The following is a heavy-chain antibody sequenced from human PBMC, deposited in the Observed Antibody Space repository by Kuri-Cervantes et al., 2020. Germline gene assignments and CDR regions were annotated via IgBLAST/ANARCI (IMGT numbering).Heavy chain of an antibody. CDR2: ISSSSSYI. CDR1: GFTFSSYS. Sequence: GESLKISCAASGFTFSSYSMNWVRRAPGKGLEWVSSISSSSSYIYYADSVKGRFTISRDNAKNSLYLQMNSLRAEDTAVYYCARDQCSSTTCPYSYFDLWGRGTLVTDSS. J-gene: IGHJ2*01. V-gene: IGHV3-21*01. D-gene: IGHD2-2*01. CDR3: ARDQCSSTTCPYSYFDL.